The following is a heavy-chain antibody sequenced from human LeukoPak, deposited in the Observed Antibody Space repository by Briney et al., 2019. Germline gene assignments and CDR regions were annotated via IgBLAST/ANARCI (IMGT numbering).Heavy chain of an antibody. V-gene: IGHV4-31*03. CDR1: GGSINTGGYY. D-gene: IGHD3-10*01. Sequence: SQTLSLTCTVSGGSINTGGYYWSWIRQHPGKGLEWIGYIYYSGSTYYSPSLESRPTISVDTSQNHFSLKLSSVTAADTAIYYCARGGSGSYGVYYYMDVWGKGTTVTVSS. CDR2: IYYSGST. J-gene: IGHJ6*03. CDR3: ARGGSGSYGVYYYMDV.